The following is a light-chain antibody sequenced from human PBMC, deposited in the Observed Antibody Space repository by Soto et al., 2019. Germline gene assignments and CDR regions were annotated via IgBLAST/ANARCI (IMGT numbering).Light chain of an antibody. V-gene: IGLV2-8*01. J-gene: IGLJ1*01. CDR2: EVT. Sequence: QSALTQPPSASGSPGQSVTISCTGTSSDVGGYSYVSWYQQHPGKAPKLMISEVTKRPSGVPDRFSGSKSGNTASLTVSGLQAEDEADYYCSSYAGSNNFVVFGTGTKLTVL. CDR1: SSDVGGYSY. CDR3: SSYAGSNNFVV.